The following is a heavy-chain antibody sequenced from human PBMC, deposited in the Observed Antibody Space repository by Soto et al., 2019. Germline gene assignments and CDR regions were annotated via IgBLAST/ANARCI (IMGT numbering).Heavy chain of an antibody. D-gene: IGHD1-20*01. Sequence: EVQLVQSGAEVKKPGESLKISCKGSGYRFPTYWIGWVRQLPGKGPEWMGIIYPDDSDTTYYPSFEGQVTISADKSINTAFLQWSSLKALDTAMYYCARQLDNTVWAWGQGTLVTVSS. V-gene: IGHV5-51*01. CDR2: IYPDDSDT. CDR1: GYRFPTYW. J-gene: IGHJ5*02. CDR3: ARQLDNTVWA.